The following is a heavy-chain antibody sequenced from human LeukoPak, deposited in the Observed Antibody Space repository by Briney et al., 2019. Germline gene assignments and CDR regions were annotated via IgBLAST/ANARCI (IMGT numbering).Heavy chain of an antibody. CDR1: GYTFTGYY. CDR3: ARDYYDSSGYYAYDY. D-gene: IGHD3-22*01. Sequence: GASVKVSCKASGYTFTGYYMHWVRQAPGQGLEWMGWINPNSGGTNYAQKFQGRVTMTRDTSISTAYMELSRLGSDDTAVYYCARDYYDSSGYYAYDYWGQGTLVTVSS. V-gene: IGHV1-2*02. J-gene: IGHJ4*02. CDR2: INPNSGGT.